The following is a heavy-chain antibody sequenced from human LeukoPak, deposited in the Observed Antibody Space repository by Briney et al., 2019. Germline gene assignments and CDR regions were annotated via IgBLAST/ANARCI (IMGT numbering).Heavy chain of an antibody. Sequence: ASVKVSCKASGYTFTSYGFSWVRQAPGQGLEWMGWISAYNGNTNYAQKLQGRVTMTTDTSTSTAYMELRSLRSDDTAVYYCARDMPNDSTLDYWGQGTLVTVFS. D-gene: IGHD1-1*01. V-gene: IGHV1-18*01. CDR1: GYTFTSYG. J-gene: IGHJ4*02. CDR3: ARDMPNDSTLDY. CDR2: ISAYNGNT.